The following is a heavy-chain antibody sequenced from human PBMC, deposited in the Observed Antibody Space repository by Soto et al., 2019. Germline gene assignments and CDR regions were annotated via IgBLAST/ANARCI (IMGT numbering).Heavy chain of an antibody. CDR3: AKESGYYGSGSYPTYYYYGMDV. J-gene: IGHJ6*02. CDR1: GFTFSSYA. Sequence: GGSLSLSCAASGFTFSSYAMSWVRQAPGKGLEWVSAISGSGGSTYYADSVKGRFTISRDNSKNTLYLQMNSLRAEDTAVYYCAKESGYYGSGSYPTYYYYGMDVWGQGTTVTVSS. V-gene: IGHV3-23*01. CDR2: ISGSGGST. D-gene: IGHD3-10*01.